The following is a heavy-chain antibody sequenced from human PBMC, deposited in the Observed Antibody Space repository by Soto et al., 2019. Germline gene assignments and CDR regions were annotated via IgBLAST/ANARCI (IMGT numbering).Heavy chain of an antibody. CDR3: ARGTYYYDSSGYYLYYYGMDV. CDR1: GGSISSYY. V-gene: IGHV4-59*01. J-gene: IGHJ6*02. CDR2: IYYSGST. Sequence: SETLSLTCTVSGGSISSYYWSWIRQPPGKXLEWIGYIYYSGSTNYNPSLKSRVTISVDTSKNQFSLKLSSVTAADTAVYYCARGTYYYDSSGYYLYYYGMDVWGQGTTVTVSS. D-gene: IGHD3-22*01.